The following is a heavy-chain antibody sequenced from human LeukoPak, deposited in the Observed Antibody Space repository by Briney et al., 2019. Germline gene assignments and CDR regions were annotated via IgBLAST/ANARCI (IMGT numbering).Heavy chain of an antibody. V-gene: IGHV4-61*01. CDR1: GGSISSGSYY. CDR2: IYYSGST. D-gene: IGHD5-24*01. J-gene: IGHJ4*02. Sequence: SETLSLTCTVSGGSISSGSYYWSWIRQPPGKGLEWIGYIYYSGSTNYNPSLKSRVTISVDTSKNQFSLKLSSVTAADTAVYYCARTLEMATFDYWGQGTLVTVSS. CDR3: ARTLEMATFDY.